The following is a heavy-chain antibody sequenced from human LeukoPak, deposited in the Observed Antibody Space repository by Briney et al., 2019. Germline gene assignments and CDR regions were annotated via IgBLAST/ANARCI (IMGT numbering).Heavy chain of an antibody. D-gene: IGHD3-10*01. CDR2: INHSGST. J-gene: IGHJ5*02. Sequence: GSLRLSCAASGFTFSSYWMSWIRQPPGKGLEWIGEINHSGSTNYNPSLKSRVTISVDTSKNQFSLKLSSVTAADTAVYYCARGTYYCGSGSYLNWFDPWGQGTLVTVSS. V-gene: IGHV4-34*01. CDR3: ARGTYYCGSGSYLNWFDP. CDR1: GFTFSSYW.